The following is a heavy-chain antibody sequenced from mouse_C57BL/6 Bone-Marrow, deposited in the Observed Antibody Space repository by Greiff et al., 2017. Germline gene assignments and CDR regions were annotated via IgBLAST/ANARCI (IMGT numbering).Heavy chain of an antibody. CDR2: IYPGDGDT. J-gene: IGHJ2*01. CDR3: ARSGGYHYYFDD. V-gene: IGHV1-82*01. Sequence: QVQLQQSGPELVKPGASVKISCKASGYAFSSSWMNWVKQRPGKGLEWIGRIYPGDGDTNYNGKFKGKATLTADKSSSTAYMQLSSLTSEDSAVYFCARSGGYHYYFDDWGQGTTLTVSS. D-gene: IGHD2-2*01. CDR1: GYAFSSSW.